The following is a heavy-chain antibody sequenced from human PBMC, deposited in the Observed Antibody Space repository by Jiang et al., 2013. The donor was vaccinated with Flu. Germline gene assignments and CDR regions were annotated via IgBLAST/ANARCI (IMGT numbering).Heavy chain of an antibody. V-gene: IGHV5-51*01. CDR1: GYSFTSYW. CDR3: ARPNLVEMATIDTFDI. D-gene: IGHD5-24*01. CDR2: IYPGDSDT. Sequence: SGAEVKKPGESLKISCKGSGYSFTSYWIGWVRQMPGKGLEWMGIIYPGDSDTRYSPSFQGQVTISADKSISTAYLQWSSLKASDTAMYYCARPNLVEMATIDTFDIWGQGTMVTVSS. J-gene: IGHJ3*02.